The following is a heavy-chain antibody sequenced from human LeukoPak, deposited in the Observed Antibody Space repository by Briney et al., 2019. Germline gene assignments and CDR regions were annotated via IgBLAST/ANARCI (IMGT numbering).Heavy chain of an antibody. CDR2: INPSGGST. D-gene: IGHD1-7*01. Sequence: ASVKVSCKASGYTFTSYYMHWVRQAPGQGLGWMGIINPSGGSTSYAQKFQGRVTMTRDMSTSTVYMELSSLRSEDTAVYYCASQPQLELPFADYYYYYMDVWGKGTTVTVSS. CDR3: ASQPQLELPFADYYYYYMDV. J-gene: IGHJ6*03. V-gene: IGHV1-46*01. CDR1: GYTFTSYY.